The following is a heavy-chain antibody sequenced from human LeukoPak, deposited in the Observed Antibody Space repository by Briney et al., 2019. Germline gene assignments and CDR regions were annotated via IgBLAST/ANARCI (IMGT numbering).Heavy chain of an antibody. V-gene: IGHV3-30*02. D-gene: IGHD1-26*01. CDR2: IRYDGSNE. CDR3: TKEGSGSHRGPYYFDY. J-gene: IGHJ4*02. Sequence: GGSLRHSCAASQFTFSSYGMHWVRQAPGKGLEWVAFIRYDGSNEYYADSVKGRFTISRDNSKNTLYLQMNSLRAEDTAVYYCTKEGSGSHRGPYYFDYWGQGTLVTVSS. CDR1: QFTFSSYG.